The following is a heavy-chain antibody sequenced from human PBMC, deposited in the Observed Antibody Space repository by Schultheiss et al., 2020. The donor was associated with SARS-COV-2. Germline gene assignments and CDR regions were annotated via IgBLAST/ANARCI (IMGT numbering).Heavy chain of an antibody. D-gene: IGHD3-22*01. CDR3: ARTVVKSGYYARDAFDI. CDR1: GYSISSGYY. V-gene: IGHV2-26*01. CDR2: IFSNDEK. J-gene: IGHJ3*02. Sequence: TLSLTCAVSGYSISSGYYWSWIRQPPGKALEWLAHIFSNDEKSYSTSLKSRLTITKDTSKNQVVLTMTNMDPVDTATYYCARTVVKSGYYARDAFDIWGQGTMVTGSS.